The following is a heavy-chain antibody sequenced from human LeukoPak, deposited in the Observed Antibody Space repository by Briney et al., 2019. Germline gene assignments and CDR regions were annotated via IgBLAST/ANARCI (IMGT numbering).Heavy chain of an antibody. CDR1: GFIFSSSW. CDR2: IDQPGSQH. V-gene: IGHV3-7*01. CDR3: ARGLGQGTADY. J-gene: IGHJ4*02. D-gene: IGHD1/OR15-1a*01. Sequence: PGGSLRLSCAASGFIFSSSWMIWVRQAPGKGLEWVANIDQPGSQHYSVESVRGRFTISRDNAKNSLFLQLNSLRVEDTAVYYCARGLGQGTADYWGQGTLVTVSS.